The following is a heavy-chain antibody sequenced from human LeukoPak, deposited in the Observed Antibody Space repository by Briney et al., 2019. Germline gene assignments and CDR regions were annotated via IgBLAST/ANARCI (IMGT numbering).Heavy chain of an antibody. J-gene: IGHJ6*03. D-gene: IGHD2-2*02. CDR1: GFTFSNAW. V-gene: IGHV3-15*01. CDR2: IKSKTDGGTT. Sequence: GGSLRLYCAASGFTFSNAWMSWVRQAQGQGLEWVGRIKSKTDGGTTDYDAPVKGRFTISRDDSKNTLYLQMNSLKTEDTAVYYCTTPFYCSSTSCYTYYYYYYMDVWGKGTTVTVSS. CDR3: TTPFYCSSTSCYTYYYYYYMDV.